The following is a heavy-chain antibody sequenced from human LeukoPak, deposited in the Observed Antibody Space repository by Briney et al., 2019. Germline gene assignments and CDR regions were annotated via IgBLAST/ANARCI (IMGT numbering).Heavy chain of an antibody. CDR2: IYYSGST. J-gene: IGHJ4*02. V-gene: IGHV4-30-4*08. CDR1: GGSISSGDYY. CDR3: ARDTPYSNNPVR. Sequence: SQTLSLTCTVSGGSISSGDYYWSWISQPPGKGLEWIGYIYYSGSTYYNPSLKSRVTISVDTSKNQFSLKLSSVTAADTAVYYCARDTPYSNNPVRWGQGTLVTVSS. D-gene: IGHD4-11*01.